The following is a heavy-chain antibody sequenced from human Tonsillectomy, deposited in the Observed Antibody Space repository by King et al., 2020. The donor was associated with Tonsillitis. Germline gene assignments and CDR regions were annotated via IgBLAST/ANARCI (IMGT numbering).Heavy chain of an antibody. V-gene: IGHV1-69*01. CDR1: GCTFNNYG. CDR2: IIPIFGAT. Sequence: QLVQSGAEVKKPGSSLKVSCKASGCTFNNYGISWVRQAPGQGLEWMGGIIPIFGATNSAQKFQGRVTITADESTRTAYMELSSLRSDDTAVYYCARRGIINYGMDVWGQGTTVIVSS. J-gene: IGHJ6*02. CDR3: ARRGIINYGMDV. D-gene: IGHD2-15*01.